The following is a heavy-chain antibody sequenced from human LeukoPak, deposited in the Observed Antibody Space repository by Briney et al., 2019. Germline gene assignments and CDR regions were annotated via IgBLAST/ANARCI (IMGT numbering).Heavy chain of an antibody. D-gene: IGHD3-10*01. Sequence: GRSLRLSCAASGFTFDNYAMHWVRQAPGKGLERVSGIAWNSGNTGFADSVKGRFTISRDNAENSLYLQMNSLTPEDTASYFCAKDMNSYGSGSSYNPWGPFDSWGQGTLVTVSS. J-gene: IGHJ4*02. CDR1: GFTFDNYA. CDR3: AKDMNSYGSGSSYNPWGPFDS. V-gene: IGHV3-9*01. CDR2: IAWNSGNT.